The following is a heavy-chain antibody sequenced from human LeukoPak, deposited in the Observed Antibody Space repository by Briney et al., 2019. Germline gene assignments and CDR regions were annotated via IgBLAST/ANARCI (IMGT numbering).Heavy chain of an antibody. J-gene: IGHJ4*02. CDR3: ARDRSNNHYYHSNLSLRSGFDY. CDR2: ISAYNGNT. CDR1: GYTFTSYG. Sequence: ASVKVSCKASGYTFTSYGISWVRQAPGQGLEWMGWISAYNGNTNYAQKLQGRVTMTTDTSTSTAYMELRSLGSDDTAVYYCARDRSNNHYYHSNLSLRSGFDYWGQGTLVTVSS. V-gene: IGHV1-18*01. D-gene: IGHD3-22*01.